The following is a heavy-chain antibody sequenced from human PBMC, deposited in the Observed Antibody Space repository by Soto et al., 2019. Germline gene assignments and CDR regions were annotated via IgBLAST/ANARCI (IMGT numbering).Heavy chain of an antibody. J-gene: IGHJ4*02. Sequence: AASVKVSCKASGYTFTSYGISWVRQAPGQGLEWMGWISAYNGNTNYAQKLQGRVTMTTDTSTSTAYMELRSLRSGGTAVYYCGRVSGGGPYYYVSSVSQEIDYWGQGALVTVSS. CDR3: GRVSGGGPYYYVSSVSQEIDY. V-gene: IGHV1-18*01. CDR1: GYTFTSYG. D-gene: IGHD3-22*01. CDR2: ISAYNGNT.